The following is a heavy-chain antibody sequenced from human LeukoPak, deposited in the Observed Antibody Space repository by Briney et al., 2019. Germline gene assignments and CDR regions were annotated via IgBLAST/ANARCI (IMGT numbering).Heavy chain of an antibody. Sequence: GGSLRLSCAASGFIFSSYAMNWVRQTPRKGLEWVSCISGSGSYIYYADSLRGRFTISRDNAKNSLILQVNSLRAEDTAVYYCVRERFHGSGAPKFDFWGQGTLVTVSS. D-gene: IGHD3-10*01. CDR3: VRERFHGSGAPKFDF. CDR1: GFIFSSYA. V-gene: IGHV3-21*06. J-gene: IGHJ4*02. CDR2: ISGSGSYI.